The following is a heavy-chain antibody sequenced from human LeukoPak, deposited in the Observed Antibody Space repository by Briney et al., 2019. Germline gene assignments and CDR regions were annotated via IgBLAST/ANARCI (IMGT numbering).Heavy chain of an antibody. Sequence: PGGSLRLSCAASGFTFSSYAMHWVRQAPGKGPEWVAVISYDGSNKYYADSVKGRFTISRDNSKNTLYLQMSSLRAEDTAVYYCASGMTTVTFSWFDPWGQGTLVTVSS. CDR2: ISYDGSNK. J-gene: IGHJ5*02. CDR3: ASGMTTVTFSWFDP. D-gene: IGHD4-17*01. V-gene: IGHV3-30-3*01. CDR1: GFTFSSYA.